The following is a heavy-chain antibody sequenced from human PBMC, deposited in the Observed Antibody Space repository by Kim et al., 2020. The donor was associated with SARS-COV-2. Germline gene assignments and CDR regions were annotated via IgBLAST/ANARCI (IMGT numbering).Heavy chain of an antibody. J-gene: IGHJ4*02. D-gene: IGHD3-10*01. CDR2: IYHSGST. V-gene: IGHV4-38-2*02. Sequence: ETLSLTCTVSGYSISSGYYWGWIRQPPGKGLEWIGSIYHSGSTYYNPSLKSRVTISVDTSKNQFSLKLSSVTAADTAVYYCARGGVRGVTLLDYWGQGTLVTVSS. CDR1: GYSISSGYY. CDR3: ARGGVRGVTLLDY.